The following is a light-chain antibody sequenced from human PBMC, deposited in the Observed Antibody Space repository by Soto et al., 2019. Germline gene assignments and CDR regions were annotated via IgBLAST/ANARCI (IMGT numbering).Light chain of an antibody. Sequence: QSVLTQPPSVSGAPGQKVTIAYTGSSSNIGAGYDVNWYHQLPGTAPKLLIHGNSNRPSGVPDRFSGSKSGTSASLAITGLQAEDEADYFCQSYDSSQSGYVFGTGTKLTVL. J-gene: IGLJ1*01. V-gene: IGLV1-40*01. CDR3: QSYDSSQSGYV. CDR2: GNS. CDR1: SSNIGAGYD.